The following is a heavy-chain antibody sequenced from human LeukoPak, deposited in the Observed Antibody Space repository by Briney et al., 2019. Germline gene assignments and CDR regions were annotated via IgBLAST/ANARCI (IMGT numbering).Heavy chain of an antibody. CDR2: IRYDGSNK. J-gene: IGHJ4*02. CDR1: GFTFSSYG. Sequence: PGGSLRLSCAASGFTFSSYGMHWDRQAPGKGLEWVAFIRYDGSNKYYADSVKGRFTISRDNSKNTQSLQMNSLRAEDTAVYYCARDGSSMGTNFDYWGQGTLVTVSS. D-gene: IGHD1-7*01. V-gene: IGHV3-30*02. CDR3: ARDGSSMGTNFDY.